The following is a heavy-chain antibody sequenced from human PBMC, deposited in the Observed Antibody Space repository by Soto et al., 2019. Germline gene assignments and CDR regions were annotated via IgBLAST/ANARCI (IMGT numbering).Heavy chain of an antibody. V-gene: IGHV1-18*04. CDR3: ATHGSVIYYTSSHYYGMDV. D-gene: IGHD3-10*01. CDR2: ISAYNGNT. J-gene: IGHJ6*02. Sequence: ASVKVSCKASGYTFTSHGISWVRQAPGQGLEWMGWISAYNGNTNYAQKLQGRVTMTIDTSTSTAYMELRSLRSDDTALYYCATHGSVIYYTSSHYYGMDVCGQGTTVTVSS. CDR1: GYTFTSHG.